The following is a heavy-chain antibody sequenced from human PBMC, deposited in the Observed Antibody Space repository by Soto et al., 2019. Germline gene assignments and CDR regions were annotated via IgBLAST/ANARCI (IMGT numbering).Heavy chain of an antibody. V-gene: IGHV3-11*01. CDR2: ISGSGSPT. CDR1: GFTFSEYY. Sequence: QVQLVESGGCLVKPGGSLRLSCAASGFTFSEYYMSWIRQAPGRGLEWVSYISGSGSPTHYADSVKGRFTITRENAKNSLYLQMKSLRVDDTALYYCARVLHDYSNHANPPRFDPWGQGTLVIVSS. CDR3: ARVLHDYSNHANPPRFDP. D-gene: IGHD4-4*01. J-gene: IGHJ5*02.